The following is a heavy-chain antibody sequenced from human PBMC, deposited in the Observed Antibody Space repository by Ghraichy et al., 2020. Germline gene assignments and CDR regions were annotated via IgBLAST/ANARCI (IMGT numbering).Heavy chain of an antibody. CDR1: GFTFSSYG. Sequence: GGSLRLSCAASGFTFSSYGMHWVRQAPGKGLEWVAVISYDGSNKYYADSVKGRFTISRDNSKNTLYLQMNSLRAEDTAVYYCAKDFPDQDIVVVPAAIYYGMDVWGQGTTVTVSS. CDR3: AKDFPDQDIVVVPAAIYYGMDV. V-gene: IGHV3-30*18. D-gene: IGHD2-2*01. J-gene: IGHJ6*02. CDR2: ISYDGSNK.